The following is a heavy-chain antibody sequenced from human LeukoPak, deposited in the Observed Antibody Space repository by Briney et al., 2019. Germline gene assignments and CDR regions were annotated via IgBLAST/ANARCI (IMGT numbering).Heavy chain of an antibody. CDR2: IKQDGSEI. CDR1: GFTFSAYW. CDR3: ARDGSPFDH. D-gene: IGHD3-10*01. J-gene: IGHJ4*02. V-gene: IGHV3-7*01. Sequence: PGGSLRLSCAASGFTFSAYWMSCVRQTPGKGLEWVANIKQDGSEIYYVDSVKGRFTISRDNAKNSLYLQVNSLRVEDTAVYYCARDGSPFDHWGQGTLVTVSS.